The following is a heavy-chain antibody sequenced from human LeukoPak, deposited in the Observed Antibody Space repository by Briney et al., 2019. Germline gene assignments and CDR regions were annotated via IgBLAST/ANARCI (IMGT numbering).Heavy chain of an antibody. CDR1: GGSFSGYY. D-gene: IGHD3-3*01. CDR2: INHSGIT. Sequence: PSETHSPTCAVDGGSFSGYYWRWIRQPPGKGLEWHGEINHSGITNANPSLKSRVTISVNTSKNQFSLKLSSVADADTVVYYCARERRITIFGVVSYGMDVWGQGTTVTVSS. J-gene: IGHJ6*02. CDR3: ARERRITIFGVVSYGMDV. V-gene: IGHV4-34*01.